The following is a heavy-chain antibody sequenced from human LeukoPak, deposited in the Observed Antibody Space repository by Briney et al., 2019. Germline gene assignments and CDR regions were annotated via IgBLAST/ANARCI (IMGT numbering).Heavy chain of an antibody. CDR3: ATVYLSTPSLGLQLWSLRLDY. D-gene: IGHD5-18*01. V-gene: IGHV1-24*01. CDR1: GYTLTELS. J-gene: IGHJ4*02. Sequence: TSVKVSCKVSGYTLTELSMHWVRQAPGKGLEWMGGFDPEDGETIYAQKFRGRVTMTEDTSTDTAYMELSSLRSEDTAVYYCATVYLSTPSLGLQLWSLRLDYWGQGTLVTVSS. CDR2: FDPEDGET.